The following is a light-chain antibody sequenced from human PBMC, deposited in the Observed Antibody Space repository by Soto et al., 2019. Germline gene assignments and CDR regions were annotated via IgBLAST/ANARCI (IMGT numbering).Light chain of an antibody. J-gene: IGLJ1*01. V-gene: IGLV2-11*01. CDR1: SSDVGAHNY. CDR2: YVT. CDR3: CTWGGSSV. Sequence: QSALTQPRSVSGSPGQSVTISCTGTSSDVGAHNYVSWNQQHPGKAPKLMISYVTKRPSGVPARFSGSKSGNTASLTISGLQTEDEADYYCCTWGGSSVFGTGTKVTVL.